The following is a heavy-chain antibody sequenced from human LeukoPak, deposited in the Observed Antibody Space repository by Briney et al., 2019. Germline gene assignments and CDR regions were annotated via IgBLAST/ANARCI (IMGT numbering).Heavy chain of an antibody. D-gene: IGHD5-24*01. J-gene: IGHJ2*01. V-gene: IGHV3-9*01. Sequence: PGRSLRLSCAVPGFNFDDYAMHWVRQAPGRGLEWVSGINWKTGNGIYADSVKGRFTISRDNAKNSLYPQMSSLRAEDTALYYCTRRAARWQFDLWGRGTLLTVSS. CDR2: INWKTGNG. CDR1: GFNFDDYA. CDR3: TRRAARWQFDL.